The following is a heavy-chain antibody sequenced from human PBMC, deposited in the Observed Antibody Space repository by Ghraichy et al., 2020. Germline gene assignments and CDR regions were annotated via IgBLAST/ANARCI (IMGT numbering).Heavy chain of an antibody. CDR2: IKQDGSEI. J-gene: IGHJ4*02. D-gene: IGHD6-13*01. CDR3: ATNPGYSTDY. V-gene: IGHV3-7*01. CDR1: GFTFSSYW. Sequence: LSLTCAASGFTFSSYWMKWVRQAPGKGLAWVASIKQDGSEIHYVDSVKGRFTISRDNAKNSLFLQMNSLRAEDTAVYYCATNPGYSTDYWGQGTLVTVSS.